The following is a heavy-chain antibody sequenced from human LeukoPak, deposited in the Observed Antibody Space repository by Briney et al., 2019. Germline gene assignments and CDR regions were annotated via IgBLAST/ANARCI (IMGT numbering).Heavy chain of an antibody. CDR3: AKDPDIVVVPAAIVFDY. D-gene: IGHD2-2*01. CDR1: GFTFSSYA. Sequence: PGGSLRLSCAASGFTFSSYAVSWVRQAPGKGLEWVSAISGSGGSTYYADSVKGRFTISRDNSKNTLYLQMNSLRAEDTAVYYCAKDPDIVVVPAAIVFDYWGQGTLVTVSS. V-gene: IGHV3-23*01. J-gene: IGHJ4*02. CDR2: ISGSGGST.